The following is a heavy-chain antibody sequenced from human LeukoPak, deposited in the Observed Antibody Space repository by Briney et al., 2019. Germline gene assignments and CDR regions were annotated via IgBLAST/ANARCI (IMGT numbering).Heavy chain of an antibody. Sequence: GGSLRLSCAASGFTFSRYGMHWVRQAPGKGLEWVSFTRFDGKNKYYADSVKGRFTISKDSSKNTLDLQMNSLRTEDTAVYYCARATTVPIHWYFDLWGRGSLVTVSS. V-gene: IGHV3-30*02. D-gene: IGHD4-17*01. CDR1: GFTFSRYG. CDR2: TRFDGKNK. CDR3: ARATTVPIHWYFDL. J-gene: IGHJ2*01.